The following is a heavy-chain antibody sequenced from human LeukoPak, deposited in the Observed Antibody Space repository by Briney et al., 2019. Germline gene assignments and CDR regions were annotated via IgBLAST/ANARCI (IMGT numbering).Heavy chain of an antibody. CDR3: ARKSGNGMDV. Sequence: ASVKVSCKASGGAFNTFALNWVRQAPGQGLEWMGGIIPIFHKTDYSQKFQGRVTMTRDTSTSTVYMELSSLRSEDTAVYYCARKSGNGMDVWGQGTTVTVSS. CDR1: GGAFNTFA. J-gene: IGHJ6*02. V-gene: IGHV1-69*05. CDR2: IIPIFHKT. D-gene: IGHD3-3*01.